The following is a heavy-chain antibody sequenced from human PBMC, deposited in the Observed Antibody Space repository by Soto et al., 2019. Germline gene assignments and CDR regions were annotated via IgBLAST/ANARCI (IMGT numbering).Heavy chain of an antibody. Sequence: PSETLSLTCAVSGASVSSTYWWSWVRQPPGKGPEWIGEINHRGSANCNPSLRSRVTMSVDISKSQFSLRLTSVTAADTAVYYCARYNAASGTYYFDYWGQGALVTVSS. CDR3: ARYNAASGTYYFDY. V-gene: IGHV4-4*02. CDR2: INHRGSA. CDR1: GASVSSTYW. D-gene: IGHD6-13*01. J-gene: IGHJ4*02.